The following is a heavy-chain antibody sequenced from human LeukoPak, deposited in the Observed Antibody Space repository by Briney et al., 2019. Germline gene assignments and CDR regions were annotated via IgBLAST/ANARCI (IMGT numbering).Heavy chain of an antibody. V-gene: IGHV4-34*01. CDR2: INHSGST. J-gene: IGHJ4*02. CDR3: ARSPGYCSSTSCSRVDY. D-gene: IGHD2-2*01. Sequence: PGGSLRLSCAASGFTFTSYAMSWVRQPPGKGLEWIGEINHSGSTNYNPSLKSRVTISVDTSKNQFSLKLSSVTAAGTAVYYCARSPGYCSSTSCSRVDYWGQGTLVTVSS. CDR1: GFTFTSYA.